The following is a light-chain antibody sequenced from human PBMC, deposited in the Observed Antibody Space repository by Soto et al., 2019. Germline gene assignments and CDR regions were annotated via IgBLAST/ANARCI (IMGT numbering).Light chain of an antibody. CDR2: EAS. Sequence: DIQMTQPPSSLSASVGYRVTIXCRSSQGIRHYLAWYQQKPGKVPKLLIYEASNLQSGVPSRFRGGGSGTEFTLTISSLQPEDVATYYCQNFDSAPQTFGQGTKVDIK. J-gene: IGKJ1*01. CDR1: QGIRHY. CDR3: QNFDSAPQT. V-gene: IGKV1-27*01.